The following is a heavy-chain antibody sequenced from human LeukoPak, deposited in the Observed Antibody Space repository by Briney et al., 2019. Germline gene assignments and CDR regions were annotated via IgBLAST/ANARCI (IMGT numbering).Heavy chain of an antibody. J-gene: IGHJ4*02. Sequence: PSETLSLTCAVYGGSFSGYYWSWIRQPPGKGLEWIGEINHSGSTNYNPSLKSRVTISVDTSKNQFSLKLSSVTAADTAVYYCARMSYHGVGWELLGPFDYWGQGTLVTVSS. CDR3: ARMSYHGVGWELLGPFDY. D-gene: IGHD1-26*01. CDR1: GGSFSGYY. CDR2: INHSGST. V-gene: IGHV4-34*01.